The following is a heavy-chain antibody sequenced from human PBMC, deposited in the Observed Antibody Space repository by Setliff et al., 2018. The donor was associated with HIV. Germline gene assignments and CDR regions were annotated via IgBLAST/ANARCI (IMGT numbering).Heavy chain of an antibody. V-gene: IGHV1-69*13. CDR1: GGSFNSLA. CDR3: ATNPEMATINYYYYYMDV. J-gene: IGHJ6*03. D-gene: IGHD5-12*01. Sequence: GASVKVSCKASGGSFNSLAISWVRQAPGQGLEWMGGIIPIFGTARYAQKFQGRVTITADDSTSTAYMEVSSLRPEDTAVYYCATNPEMATINYYYYYMDVWGKGTTVTVSS. CDR2: IIPIFGTA.